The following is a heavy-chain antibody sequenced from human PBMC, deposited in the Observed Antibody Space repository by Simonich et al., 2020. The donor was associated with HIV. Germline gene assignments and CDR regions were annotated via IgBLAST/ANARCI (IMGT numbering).Heavy chain of an antibody. Sequence: EVQLVQSGAEVKKPGESLKISCKGSGYIFASYWVAWVGQMPGKGLEWLGIIYPGDSDTTYSPSFQGQVTISADKSISTAYLQWSSLKASDTAMYYCAKSNANWFDPWGQGTLVTVSS. CDR2: IYPGDSDT. CDR1: GYIFASYW. CDR3: AKSNANWFDP. V-gene: IGHV5-51*03. D-gene: IGHD7-27*01. J-gene: IGHJ5*02.